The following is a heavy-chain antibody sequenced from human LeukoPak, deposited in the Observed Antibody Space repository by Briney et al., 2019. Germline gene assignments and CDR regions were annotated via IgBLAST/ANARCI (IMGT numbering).Heavy chain of an antibody. CDR1: GYSFTSYW. D-gene: IGHD2-15*01. CDR2: IYPGDFDT. CDR3: ARRGFCSGDNCFSHAFDI. Sequence: GESLKISCKGSGYSFTSYWIGWVRQMPGKGLDWMGIIYPGDFDTRYSPSFQGQVTISADKSISTAYLQWSSLKASGTAMYYCARRGFCSGDNCFSHAFDIWGQGTMVTVSS. V-gene: IGHV5-51*01. J-gene: IGHJ3*02.